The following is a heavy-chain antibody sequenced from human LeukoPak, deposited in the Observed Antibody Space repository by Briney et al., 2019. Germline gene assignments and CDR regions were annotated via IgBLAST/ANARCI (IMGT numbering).Heavy chain of an antibody. CDR3: ARGVTVAGTVLDWFDP. CDR1: GGSFSGYY. CDR2: INHSGST. D-gene: IGHD6-19*01. J-gene: IGHJ5*02. V-gene: IGHV4-34*01. Sequence: SETLSLTCAVYGGSFSGYYWSWLRQPPGKGLEWIGEINHSGSTNYNPSLKSRVTISVDTSKNQFSLKLSSVTAADTAVYYCARGVTVAGTVLDWFDPWGQGTLVTVSS.